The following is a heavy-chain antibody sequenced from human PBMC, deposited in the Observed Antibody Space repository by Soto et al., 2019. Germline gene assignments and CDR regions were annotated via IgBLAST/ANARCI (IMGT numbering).Heavy chain of an antibody. D-gene: IGHD3-10*01. Sequence: SEPLSLTCTVSGGSIGSYYWSWIRQPPGKGLEWIGYIYESGSTNSNPSLQSRVTMSVDTSKNQFYLNLSPVTAADTATYYCARARITLVREIIKYNMDIWGQGSTVP. CDR1: GGSIGSYY. J-gene: IGHJ6*02. CDR3: ARARITLVREIIKYNMDI. CDR2: IYESGST. V-gene: IGHV4-59*01.